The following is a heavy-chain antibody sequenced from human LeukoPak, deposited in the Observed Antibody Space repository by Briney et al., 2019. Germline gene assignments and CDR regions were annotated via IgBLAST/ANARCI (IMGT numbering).Heavy chain of an antibody. CDR3: ASKSSYGLDY. CDR2: ISSSSSYI. J-gene: IGHJ4*02. CDR1: GFTFSSYS. D-gene: IGHD5-18*01. V-gene: IGHV3-21*01. Sequence: PGGSLRLSCAASGFTFSSYSMNWVRQAPGKGLEWVSSISSSSSYIYYADSVKGRFTISRDNAKNSLYLQMNGLRAEDTAVYYCASKSSYGLDYWGQGTLVTVSS.